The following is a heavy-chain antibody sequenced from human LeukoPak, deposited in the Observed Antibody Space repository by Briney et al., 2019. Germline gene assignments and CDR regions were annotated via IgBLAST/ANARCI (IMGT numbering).Heavy chain of an antibody. J-gene: IGHJ4*02. D-gene: IGHD2-21*02. CDR1: GYIFTSYY. V-gene: IGHV1-46*01. Sequence: ASVKVSCKASGYIFTSYYMHWVRQAPGQGLEGMGIINPSGGSTSCAQKFQGRVTMTRDTSTSTVYMELSSLRSEDTAVYYCARDHYHKIHSVMVTAPDYWGQGTLVIVSS. CDR2: INPSGGST. CDR3: ARDHYHKIHSVMVTAPDY.